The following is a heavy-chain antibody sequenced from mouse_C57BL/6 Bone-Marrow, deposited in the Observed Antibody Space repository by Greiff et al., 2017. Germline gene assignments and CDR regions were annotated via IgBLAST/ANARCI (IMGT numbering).Heavy chain of an antibody. V-gene: IGHV14-3*01. CDR3: ARGGYYDYDENY. CDR2: IDPANGTT. J-gene: IGHJ2*01. Sequence: VQLKQSVAELVRPGDSVTLSCTASGFNIKNTYMHWVKQRPEQGLEWIGRIDPANGTTKYAPKFQGKATITADTSSNTAYLQLSSLTSEDTAIYYCARGGYYDYDENYWGQGTTLTVSS. CDR1: GFNIKNTY. D-gene: IGHD2-4*01.